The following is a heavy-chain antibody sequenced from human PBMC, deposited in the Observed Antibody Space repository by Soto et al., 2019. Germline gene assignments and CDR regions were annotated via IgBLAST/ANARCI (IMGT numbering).Heavy chain of an antibody. J-gene: IGHJ4*01. CDR1: GYSFTSYW. CDR2: IYPYDSDT. CDR3: ARHSVGSTRGTFDY. Sequence: GESLKISCKTSGYSFTSYWIGWVRQMPGKGMEWMGNIYPYDSDTRYSPSFQGQVTISADTSITTAYLQWSGLRASDTAMYFCARHSVGSTRGTFDYWGQGTLVTVSS. V-gene: IGHV5-51*01. D-gene: IGHD2-2*01.